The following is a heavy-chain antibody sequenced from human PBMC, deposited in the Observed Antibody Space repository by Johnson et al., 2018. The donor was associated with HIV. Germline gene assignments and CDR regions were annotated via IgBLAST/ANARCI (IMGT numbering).Heavy chain of an antibody. D-gene: IGHD3-3*01. CDR2: IWYDGSNR. CDR3: ARGRTQFLEGGAFDI. V-gene: IGHV3-33*01. Sequence: QVQLVESGGGVVQPGRSLRLSCAASGFTFSSYGMHWVRQAPGKGLEWVAVIWYDGSNRYYADSVKGRFTISRDNSKNAMYLQMNSLRTEDTAVYYCARGRTQFLEGGAFDIWGQGTMVIVSS. J-gene: IGHJ3*02. CDR1: GFTFSSYG.